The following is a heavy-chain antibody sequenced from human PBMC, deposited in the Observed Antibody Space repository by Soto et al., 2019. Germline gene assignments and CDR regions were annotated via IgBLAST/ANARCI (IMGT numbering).Heavy chain of an antibody. CDR1: GFTFSSYA. J-gene: IGHJ4*01. CDR3: XXXGAXXYXXDSXXYYYGY. V-gene: IGHV3-23*01. D-gene: IGHD3-22*01. CDR2: ISGSGGST. Sequence: GGSLRLSCAASGFTFSSYAMSWVRQAPGKGLEWVSAISGSGGSTYYADSVKGRFTISRDNSKNTLYLQMNSLRAEDTAVYYXXXXGAXXYXXDSXXYYYGYWGXXXLVXVSS.